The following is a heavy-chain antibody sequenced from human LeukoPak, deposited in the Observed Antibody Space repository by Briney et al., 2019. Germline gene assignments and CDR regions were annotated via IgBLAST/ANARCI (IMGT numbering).Heavy chain of an antibody. CDR3: ARGYSSSWYYGTAGGY. D-gene: IGHD6-13*01. Sequence: ASVKVSCKASGYTFTGYYMHWVRQAPGQGLECMGWINPNSGGTNYAQKFQGRVTMTRDTSISTAYMELSRLRSDDTAVYYCARGYSSSWYYGTAGGYWGQGTLVTVSS. J-gene: IGHJ4*02. CDR1: GYTFTGYY. CDR2: INPNSGGT. V-gene: IGHV1-2*02.